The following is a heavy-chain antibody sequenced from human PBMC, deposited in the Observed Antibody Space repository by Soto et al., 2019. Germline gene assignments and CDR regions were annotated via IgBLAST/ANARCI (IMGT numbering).Heavy chain of an antibody. Sequence: ASVKVSFKASGYTFTSYGISWVRQAPGQGLEWMGWISAYNGNTNYAQKFQGRVTITRDTSASTAYMDLSSLRSEDTAVYYCARGSGYYNWFDPWGQGTLVTVSS. D-gene: IGHD3-22*01. J-gene: IGHJ5*02. CDR1: GYTFTSYG. CDR3: ARGSGYYNWFDP. CDR2: ISAYNGNT. V-gene: IGHV1-18*01.